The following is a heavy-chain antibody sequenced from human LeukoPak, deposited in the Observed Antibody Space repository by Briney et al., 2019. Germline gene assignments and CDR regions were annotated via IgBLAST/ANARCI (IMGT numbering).Heavy chain of an antibody. Sequence: SGTLSLTCAVSGGSISSSNWWSWVRQPPGKGLEWIGEIYHSGSTNYNPSLKSRVTISVDKSKNQFSLKLSSVTAADTAVYYCARDRVTMVRGVIGLYYFDYWGQGTLVTVSS. J-gene: IGHJ4*02. V-gene: IGHV4-4*02. CDR3: ARDRVTMVRGVIGLYYFDY. CDR2: IYHSGST. CDR1: GGSISSSNW. D-gene: IGHD3-10*01.